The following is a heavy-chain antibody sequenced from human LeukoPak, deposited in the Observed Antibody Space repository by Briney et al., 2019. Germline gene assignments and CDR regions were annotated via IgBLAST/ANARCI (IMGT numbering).Heavy chain of an antibody. V-gene: IGHV4-59*01. CDR3: ARTGITGTTPSWFDP. Sequence: SETLSLTCTVSGGSISCYYWSWIRQPPGRGLEWIGYIYYSGSTNYNPSLKSRVTISVDTSKNQFSLKLSSVTAADTAVYYCARTGITGTTPSWFDPWGQGTLVTVSS. D-gene: IGHD1-20*01. J-gene: IGHJ5*02. CDR2: IYYSGST. CDR1: GGSISCYY.